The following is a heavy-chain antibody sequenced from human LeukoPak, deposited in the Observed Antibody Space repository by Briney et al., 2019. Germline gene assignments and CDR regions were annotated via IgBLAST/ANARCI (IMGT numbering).Heavy chain of an antibody. CDR2: ISAYNGNT. J-gene: IGHJ4*02. V-gene: IGHV1-18*01. D-gene: IGHD3-22*01. Sequence: GASVKVSCKASGYTFTSYGISWVRQAPGQGLEWMGWISAYNGNTNYAQKLQGRVTMTTDTSTSTAYMELRSLRSDDTAVYYCARAPPGYYDSSGYFSYFDYWGQGTLVTVSS. CDR3: ARAPPGYYDSSGYFSYFDY. CDR1: GYTFTSYG.